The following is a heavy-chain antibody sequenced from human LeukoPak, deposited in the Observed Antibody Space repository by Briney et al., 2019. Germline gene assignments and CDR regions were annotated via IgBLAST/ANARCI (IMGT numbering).Heavy chain of an antibody. Sequence: AGSLTVSCAASGFSFSNYAMTWLRQAAGKGLEWVSVVTGNGETTYYADSLKDRFTISRDNSRNTLYLHMHRLSAEDTAVYPCASNAAACTTSACYDSWGQGTLVTVSS. CDR3: ASNAAACTTSACYDS. D-gene: IGHD2-8*01. CDR1: GFSFSNYA. CDR2: VTGNGETT. J-gene: IGHJ4*02. V-gene: IGHV3-23*01.